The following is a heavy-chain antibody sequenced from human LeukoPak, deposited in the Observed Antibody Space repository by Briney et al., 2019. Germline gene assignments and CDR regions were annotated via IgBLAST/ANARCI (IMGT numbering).Heavy chain of an antibody. CDR1: GFTFSSYA. V-gene: IGHV3-30-3*01. D-gene: IGHD1-26*01. CDR3: VRDRGTYRPIDY. CDR2: ISYDGSNK. J-gene: IGHJ4*02. Sequence: GGSLRLSCAASGFTFSSYAMHWVRQAPGKGLEWVAVISYDGSNKYYADSVKGRFTISRDNSKNTLYLQMNSLRAEDTAIYYCVRDRGTYRPIDYWGQGTLVTVSS.